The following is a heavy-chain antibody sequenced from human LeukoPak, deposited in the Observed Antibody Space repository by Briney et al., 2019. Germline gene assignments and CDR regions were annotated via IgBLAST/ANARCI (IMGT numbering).Heavy chain of an antibody. Sequence: GGSLRLSCAASGFTFSDYYMSWIRQAPGKGLEWVSYISSSGSTIYYADSVKGRFTISRDNAKNSLYLQMNSLRAEDTAVYYCARDSPYYDILTVYGMDVWGQGTTVTVSS. V-gene: IGHV3-11*01. J-gene: IGHJ6*02. D-gene: IGHD3-9*01. CDR1: GFTFSDYY. CDR2: ISSSGSTI. CDR3: ARDSPYYDILTVYGMDV.